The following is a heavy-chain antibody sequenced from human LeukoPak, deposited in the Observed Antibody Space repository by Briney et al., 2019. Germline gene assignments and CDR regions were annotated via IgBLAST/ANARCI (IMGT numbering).Heavy chain of an antibody. CDR2: IYHSGRP. CDR3: AREGGGQQLDY. Sequence: SETLSLTCAVSGDSISSGAYSWNWIRQPPGKGLEWIGSIYHSGRPYYNPSLKSRVTISVDRSKNQFSLKLNSVTAADPAVYYCAREGGGQQLDYWGQGTLVTVSS. CDR1: GDSISSGAYS. J-gene: IGHJ4*02. D-gene: IGHD3-16*01. V-gene: IGHV4-30-2*01.